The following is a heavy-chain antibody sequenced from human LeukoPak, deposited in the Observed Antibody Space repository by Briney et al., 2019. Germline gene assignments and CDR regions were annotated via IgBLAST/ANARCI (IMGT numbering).Heavy chain of an antibody. Sequence: GASVKVSCKASGYTFTCYYMHWVRQAPGQGLEWMGWINPNSGGTNYAQKFQGRVTMTRDTSISTAYMELSRLRSDDTAVYYCARANSNYEPNNWFDPWGQGTLVTVSS. CDR1: GYTFTCYY. J-gene: IGHJ5*02. D-gene: IGHD1-7*01. CDR3: ARANSNYEPNNWFDP. V-gene: IGHV1-2*02. CDR2: INPNSGGT.